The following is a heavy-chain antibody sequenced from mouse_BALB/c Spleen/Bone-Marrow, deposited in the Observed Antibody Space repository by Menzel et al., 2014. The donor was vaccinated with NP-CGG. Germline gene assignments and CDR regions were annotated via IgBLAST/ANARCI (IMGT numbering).Heavy chain of an antibody. J-gene: IGHJ4*01. V-gene: IGHV5-6*01. CDR1: GFIFSTYG. D-gene: IGHD4-1*01. Sequence: EVKLMESGGDLVKPGGSLKLSCAASGFIFSTYGMSWVRQTPDKRLEWVATISSGGGYTYYPDSVKGRFTISRDNANNTLYLQMSSLKSEDTAMYYCTRQRNWDHYAMDYWGQGTSVTVSS. CDR2: ISSGGGYT. CDR3: TRQRNWDHYAMDY.